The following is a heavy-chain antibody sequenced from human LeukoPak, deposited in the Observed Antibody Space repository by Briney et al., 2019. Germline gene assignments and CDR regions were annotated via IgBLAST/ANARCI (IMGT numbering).Heavy chain of an antibody. V-gene: IGHV4-59*08. Sequence: SETLSLTCTVSGGSISSYYWRWIRQPPGKGLEWIGYIYYSGSTYYDPSLKSRVTISVDTSKNQFSLKLNSVTAADSAVYYCARWGAQLNWFDPWGQGTLVTVSS. CDR3: ARWGAQLNWFDP. CDR2: IYYSGST. D-gene: IGHD2-2*01. J-gene: IGHJ5*02. CDR1: GGSISSYY.